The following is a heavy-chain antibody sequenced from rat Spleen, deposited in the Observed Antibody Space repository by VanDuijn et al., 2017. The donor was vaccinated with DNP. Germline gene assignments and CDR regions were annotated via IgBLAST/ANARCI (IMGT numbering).Heavy chain of an antibody. CDR2: INYDGSST. Sequence: EVQLVESGGGLVQPGRSMKLSCAASGFAFSNYDMAWVRQAPKEGLEWVATINYDGSSTYHRDSVKGRFTISRDNAKSTLYLQRDSLRSEDTATYYCARPDYWGQGVMVTVSS. V-gene: IGHV5-7*01. CDR1: GFAFSNYD. J-gene: IGHJ2*01. CDR3: ARPDY.